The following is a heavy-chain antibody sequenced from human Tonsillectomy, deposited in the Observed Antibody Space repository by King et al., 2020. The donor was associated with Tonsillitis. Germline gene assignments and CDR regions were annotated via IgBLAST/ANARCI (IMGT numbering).Heavy chain of an antibody. CDR1: GFTFSSYW. CDR3: AAVPAASVAWPDRAEYFQH. Sequence: VQLVESGGGLVQPGGSLRLSCAASGFTFSSYWMHWVRQAPGKGLVWVSRINSDGSSTSYADSVKGRFTISRDNAKNTLYLQMNSLRAEDTAVYYCAAVPAASVAWPDRAEYFQHWGQGTLVTVSS. V-gene: IGHV3-74*02. J-gene: IGHJ1*01. D-gene: IGHD2-2*01. CDR2: INSDGSST.